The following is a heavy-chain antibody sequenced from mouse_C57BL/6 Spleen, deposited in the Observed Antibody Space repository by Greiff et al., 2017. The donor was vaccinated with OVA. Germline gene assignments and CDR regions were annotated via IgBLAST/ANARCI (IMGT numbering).Heavy chain of an antibody. CDR3: ARNHSETRDGFDY. CDR1: GYTFTSYY. CDR2: IYPGSGNT. V-gene: IGHV1-66*01. Sequence: QVQLKESGPELVKPGASVKISCKASGYTFTSYYIPWVKQRPGQGLEWIGWIYPGSGNTKYNEKFKGKATLTADTSSSTAYMQLSSLTSEDSAVYYCARNHSETRDGFDYWGQGTTVTVSS. D-gene: IGHD3-1*01. J-gene: IGHJ2*01.